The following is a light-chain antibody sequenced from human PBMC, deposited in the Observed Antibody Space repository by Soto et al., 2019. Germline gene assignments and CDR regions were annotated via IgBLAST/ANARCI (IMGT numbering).Light chain of an antibody. CDR1: SSVVGSYNY. CDR3: LSYAGSYNFV. CDR2: DVN. J-gene: IGLJ1*01. Sequence: QSALAQPRSVSGSPGQSITISCTGSSSVVGSYNYVSWYQQHPGQAPKFMIYDVNKRPSGVSHRFSGSKSGNTASLTISGLQADDEADYYCLSYAGSYNFVFGSGTKVIVL. V-gene: IGLV2-11*01.